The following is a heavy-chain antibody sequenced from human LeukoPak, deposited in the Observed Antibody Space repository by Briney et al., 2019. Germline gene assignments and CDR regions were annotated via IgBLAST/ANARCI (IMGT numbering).Heavy chain of an antibody. J-gene: IGHJ4*02. CDR3: ASRYCSSSSCWYY. V-gene: IGHV3-74*01. CDR1: GFTFSSSW. CDR2: INSDGSSK. Sequence: GGSLRLSCAASGFTFSSSWMHWVRQAPGKGLVWVSRINSDGSSKSYTDSVKGRFTISRDDAKNTLYLQMNSLRAEDTAVYYCASRYCSSSSCWYYWGQGTLVTVSS. D-gene: IGHD2-2*01.